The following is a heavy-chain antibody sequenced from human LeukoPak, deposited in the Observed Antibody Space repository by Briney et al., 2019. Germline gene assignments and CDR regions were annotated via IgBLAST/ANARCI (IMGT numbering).Heavy chain of an antibody. CDR3: ARDFRVAPEEWLVGDSFDY. D-gene: IGHD6-19*01. Sequence: PSQTLSLTCTVSGGSISSGSYYWSWIRQPAGKGLEWIGRIYTSGSTNYNPSLKSRVTISVDTSKNQFSLKLSSVTAADTAVYYCARDFRVAPEEWLVGDSFDYWGQGTLVTVSS. CDR2: IYTSGST. CDR1: GGSISSGSYY. J-gene: IGHJ4*02. V-gene: IGHV4-61*02.